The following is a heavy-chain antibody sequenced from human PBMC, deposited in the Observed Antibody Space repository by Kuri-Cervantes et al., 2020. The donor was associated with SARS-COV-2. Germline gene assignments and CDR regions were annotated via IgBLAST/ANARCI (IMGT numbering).Heavy chain of an antibody. Sequence: SVKVFCNAGGTISISAISWVRQAPREGLEGMGGIIPSFGSTHFAQEFQGRITFTTDGSTSTDFMELSSLRSDDTAFYCRATKDYYGNSGYNYWGQGTLVTVSS. D-gene: IGHD3-22*01. CDR3: ATKDYYGNSGYNY. CDR2: IIPSFGST. CDR1: GGTISISA. V-gene: IGHV1-69*05. J-gene: IGHJ4*02.